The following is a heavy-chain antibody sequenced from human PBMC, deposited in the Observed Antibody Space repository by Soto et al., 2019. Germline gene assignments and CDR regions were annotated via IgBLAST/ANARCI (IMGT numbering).Heavy chain of an antibody. CDR2: IIPIFGTA. CDR3: ARLGTTLANWFDP. CDR1: GGTFSSYA. D-gene: IGHD2-2*01. V-gene: IGHV1-69*13. J-gene: IGHJ5*02. Sequence: SVKVSCKASGGTFSSYAISWVRQAPGQGLEWMGGIIPIFGTANYAQKFQGRVTITADESTSTAYMELSSLRSEDTAVYYCARLGTTLANWFDPWGQGTRVTVSS.